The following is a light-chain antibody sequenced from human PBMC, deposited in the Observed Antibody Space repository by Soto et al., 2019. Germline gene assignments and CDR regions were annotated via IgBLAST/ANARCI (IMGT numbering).Light chain of an antibody. J-gene: IGKJ2*01. V-gene: IGKV1-12*01. Sequence: DIQMTQSPSSVSASVGDRVTITCRASQGISSWLAWYQQKPGEAPKLLIYGASSLQRGVPSRFRGREPGTDSPLPTITLQPEDFPTYYGKQSNGSPDTLGQGTRPQIK. CDR2: GAS. CDR1: QGISSW. CDR3: KQSNGSPDT.